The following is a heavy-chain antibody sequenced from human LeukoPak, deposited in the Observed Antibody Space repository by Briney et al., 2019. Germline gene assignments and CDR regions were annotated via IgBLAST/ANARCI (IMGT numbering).Heavy chain of an antibody. CDR3: SKDPNGDYVGAFDM. CDR1: GFTLKTFK. V-gene: IGHV3-23*01. Sequence: PGGSLRLSCVVSGFTLKTFKMNWVRQAPGQGLEWVSSITGSGAGTYYADSVKGRFSISRDNSQNTLFLHMNSLGADDTAVYFCSKDPNGDYVGAFDMWGPGTMVTVSS. CDR2: ITGSGAGT. D-gene: IGHD4-17*01. J-gene: IGHJ3*02.